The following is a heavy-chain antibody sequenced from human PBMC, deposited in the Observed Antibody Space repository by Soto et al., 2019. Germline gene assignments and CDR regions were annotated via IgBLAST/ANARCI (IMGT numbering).Heavy chain of an antibody. CDR2: ISSSSSYI. CDR3: ARDLPSIAARPYQTGFDY. Sequence: PGGSLRLSCAASGFTFSSYSMNWVRQAPGKGLEWVSSISSSSSYIYYADSVKGRFTISRDNAKNSLYLQMNSLRAEDTAVYYCARDLPSIAARPYQTGFDYWGQGTLVTVSS. V-gene: IGHV3-21*01. D-gene: IGHD6-6*01. J-gene: IGHJ4*02. CDR1: GFTFSSYS.